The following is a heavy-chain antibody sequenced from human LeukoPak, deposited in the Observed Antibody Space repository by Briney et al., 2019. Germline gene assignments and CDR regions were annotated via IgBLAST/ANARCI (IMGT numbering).Heavy chain of an antibody. D-gene: IGHD3-3*01. CDR3: ARSGDFWSGYYPVDY. J-gene: IGHJ4*02. Sequence: ASVKVSCKASGYTFTSYGISWVRQAPGQGLEWMGWISAYNGNTNYAQKLQGRVTMTTDTSTSTAHMELRSLRSDDTAVYYCARSGDFWSGYYPVDYWGQGTLVTVSS. CDR2: ISAYNGNT. CDR1: GYTFTSYG. V-gene: IGHV1-18*01.